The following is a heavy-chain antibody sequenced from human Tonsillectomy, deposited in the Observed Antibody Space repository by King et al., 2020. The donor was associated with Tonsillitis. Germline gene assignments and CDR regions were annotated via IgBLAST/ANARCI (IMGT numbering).Heavy chain of an antibody. Sequence: VQLQQWGAGLLKPSETLSLTCAVYGGSFSGYYWSWIRQPPGKGLEWIGKINHSGSTNYNPSLKSRVTISVDTSKNQLSLNLSSVTAADTAVYYCARNGGFDYWGQGTLVTVSS. CDR3: ARNGGFDY. J-gene: IGHJ4*02. D-gene: IGHD2-8*01. V-gene: IGHV4-34*01. CDR2: INHSGST. CDR1: GGSFSGYY.